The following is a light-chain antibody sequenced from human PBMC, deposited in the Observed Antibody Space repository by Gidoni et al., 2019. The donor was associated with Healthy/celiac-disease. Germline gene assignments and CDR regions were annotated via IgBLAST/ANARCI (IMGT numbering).Light chain of an antibody. CDR1: QSVLYSSNNQNY. J-gene: IGKJ4*01. CDR2: WAS. CDR3: QQYYSTPPLN. V-gene: IGKV4-1*01. Sequence: DIVMTQSADSLAVFLGERATINCKSSQSVLYSSNNQNYLAWYQQKPGQPPKLLIYWASTRESGVPDRFSGSGSGTDFTLTISSLQAEDVAVYYCQQYYSTPPLNFGGGTKVEIK.